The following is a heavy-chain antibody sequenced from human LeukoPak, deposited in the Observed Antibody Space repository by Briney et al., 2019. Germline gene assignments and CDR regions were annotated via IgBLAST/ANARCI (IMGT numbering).Heavy chain of an antibody. V-gene: IGHV3-66*01. Sequence: GGSLRLSCAASGFTVSSNYTSWVRQAPGKGLEWVSVIYSGGSTYYADSVKGRFTISRDNSKNTLYLQMNSLRAEDTAVYYCARGGYCSGGSCYDYWGQGTLVTVSS. CDR3: ARGGYCSGGSCYDY. D-gene: IGHD2-15*01. CDR2: IYSGGST. CDR1: GFTVSSNY. J-gene: IGHJ4*02.